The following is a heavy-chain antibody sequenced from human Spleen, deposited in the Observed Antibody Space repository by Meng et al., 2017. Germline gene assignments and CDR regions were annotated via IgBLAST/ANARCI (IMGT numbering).Heavy chain of an antibody. CDR1: GYTFTSYA. Sequence: QVQLVQSGAEVKKPGASVKVSCKASGYTFTSYAMHWVRQAPGQRLEWMGWINAGNGNTKYSQKFQGRVTITRYTSASTAYMELSSLRSEDTAVYYCARDYPRASGAFDIWGQGTMVTVSS. CDR2: INAGNGNT. J-gene: IGHJ3*02. V-gene: IGHV1-3*01. CDR3: ARDYPRASGAFDI.